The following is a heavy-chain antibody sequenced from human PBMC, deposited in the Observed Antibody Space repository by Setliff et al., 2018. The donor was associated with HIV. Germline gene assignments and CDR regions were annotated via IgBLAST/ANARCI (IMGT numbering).Heavy chain of an antibody. CDR1: GVSISDNNW. D-gene: IGHD6-6*01. CDR2: VYHSGNT. Sequence: PSETLSLTCDVSGVSISDNNWWSWVRQPPGRGLEWIGEVYHSGNTYYSPSLKSRVTISIDTSKNQFSLKLSSVTAADAAVYYCARLITRGAARPLGGDAFDIWGQGTMVTVSS. CDR3: ARLITRGAARPLGGDAFDI. J-gene: IGHJ3*02. V-gene: IGHV4-4*02.